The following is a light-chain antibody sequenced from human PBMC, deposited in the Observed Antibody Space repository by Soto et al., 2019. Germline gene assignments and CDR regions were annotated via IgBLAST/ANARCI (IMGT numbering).Light chain of an antibody. J-gene: IGLJ2*01. CDR3: SSFTTSFTVI. CDR2: DVI. V-gene: IGLV2-14*01. Sequence: QSVLTQPASVSGSPGQSITISCPGSNDDIGAYQYVSWYQHHPGKAPRLILYDVIDRPSGISSRFSGSKSDNSASLTISGLQAEDEADYYCSSFTTSFTVIFGGGTKLTVL. CDR1: NDDIGAYQY.